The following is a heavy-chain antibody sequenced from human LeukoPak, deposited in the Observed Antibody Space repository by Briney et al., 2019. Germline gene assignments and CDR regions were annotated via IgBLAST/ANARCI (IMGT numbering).Heavy chain of an antibody. V-gene: IGHV4-39*01. CDR1: GGSISSSSYY. D-gene: IGHD6-13*01. J-gene: IGHJ4*02. CDR2: IYYSGST. CDR3: ARQEYISSWHLDY. Sequence: SETLSLTCTVSGGSISSSSYYWGWIRQPPGKGLEWIGSIYYSGSTYYNPSLRSRVTISIDTSKNQFSPKLSSVTAADTAVYYCARQEYISSWHLDYWGQGTLVTVSS.